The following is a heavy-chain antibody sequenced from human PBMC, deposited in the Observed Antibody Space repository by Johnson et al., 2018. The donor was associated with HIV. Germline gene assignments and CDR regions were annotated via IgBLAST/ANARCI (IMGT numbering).Heavy chain of an antibody. CDR3: ARDRAWNYEGAFDI. V-gene: IGHV3-53*01. CDR1: GFTVSSNY. CDR2: IYSGST. D-gene: IGHD1-7*01. Sequence: VLLVESGGGLVQPGGSLRLSCAASGFTVSSNYMSWVRQAPGKGLEWVSVIYSGSTYYADSVKGRFTISRDNSKNTLYLQMNSRRAEDTAVYYCARDRAWNYEGAFDIWGQGTMVTVSS. J-gene: IGHJ3*02.